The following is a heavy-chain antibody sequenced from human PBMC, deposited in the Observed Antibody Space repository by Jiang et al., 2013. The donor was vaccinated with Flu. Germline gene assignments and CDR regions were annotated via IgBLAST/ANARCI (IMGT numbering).Heavy chain of an antibody. CDR3: ASFSSSPFDPYYYGMDV. Sequence: CAASGFTFSSYGMHWVRQAPGKGLEWVAVIWYDGSNKYYADSVKGRFTISRDNSKNTLYLQMNSLRAEDTAVYYCASFSSSPFDPYYYGMDVWGQGTTVTVSS. CDR2: IWYDGSNK. CDR1: GFTFSSYG. J-gene: IGHJ6*02. V-gene: IGHV3-33*01. D-gene: IGHD6-6*01.